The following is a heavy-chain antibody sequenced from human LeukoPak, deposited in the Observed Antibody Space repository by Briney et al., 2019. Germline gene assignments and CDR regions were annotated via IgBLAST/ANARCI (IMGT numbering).Heavy chain of an antibody. J-gene: IGHJ6*03. Sequence: GASVKVSCKASGYTFSNYGLSWVRQAPGQGLEWMGWISGYNGDTNYGQRVQGRVTMTTDISTSTAYMELRSLRSDDTAVYYCARDRGYCFGGDCYSGPYFYYYMDVWGKGTTVTVSS. V-gene: IGHV1-18*01. CDR2: ISGYNGDT. CDR1: GYTFSNYG. CDR3: ARDRGYCFGGDCYSGPYFYYYMDV. D-gene: IGHD2-15*01.